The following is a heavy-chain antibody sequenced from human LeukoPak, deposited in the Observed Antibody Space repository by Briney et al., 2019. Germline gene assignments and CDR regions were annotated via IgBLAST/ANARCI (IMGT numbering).Heavy chain of an antibody. J-gene: IGHJ6*02. CDR2: ISSSSSTI. Sequence: GGSLRLSCAASGFTFSSYSMNWVRQAPGKGLEWVSYISSSSSTIYYADSVKGRFTISRDNAKNSLYLQMNSLRAEDTAVYYCARESKFILPRIEGYYYGMDVWGQGTTVTVSS. CDR1: GFTFSSYS. CDR3: ARESKFILPRIEGYYYGMDV. V-gene: IGHV3-48*04. D-gene: IGHD2/OR15-2a*01.